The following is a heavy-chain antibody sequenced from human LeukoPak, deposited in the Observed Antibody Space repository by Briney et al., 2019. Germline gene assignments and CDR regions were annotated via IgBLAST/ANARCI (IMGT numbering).Heavy chain of an antibody. J-gene: IGHJ4*02. CDR1: GGSISSYF. Sequence: SETLSLTCTVPGGSISSYFWSWIRQPPGKGLEWIGYIYDSGSTNYNPSLTSRVTMSVDTSKNQFSLNLSSVTAADTAVYYCARGICTSTNCYNVFDYWGQGALVTVSS. CDR3: ARGICTSTNCYNVFDY. D-gene: IGHD2-2*02. V-gene: IGHV4-59*01. CDR2: IYDSGST.